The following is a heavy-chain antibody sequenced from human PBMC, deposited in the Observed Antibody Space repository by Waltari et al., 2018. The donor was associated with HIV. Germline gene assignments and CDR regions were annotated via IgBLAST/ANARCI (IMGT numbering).Heavy chain of an antibody. Sequence: EVQLVETGGDVIRPGGSLRLSCATSGIAVTTNYINWVRQAPGKGLEWVSVIYRGGDTKYADSGKGRFLISRDNSKNTVFLQLNRLRVEDTAVYYCSGPDGDQGTSVTYYGMGVWGQGTTVIVSS. CDR2: IYRGGDT. CDR1: GIAVTTNY. CDR3: SGPDGDQGTSVTYYGMGV. D-gene: IGHD4-17*01. V-gene: IGHV3-53*02. J-gene: IGHJ6*02.